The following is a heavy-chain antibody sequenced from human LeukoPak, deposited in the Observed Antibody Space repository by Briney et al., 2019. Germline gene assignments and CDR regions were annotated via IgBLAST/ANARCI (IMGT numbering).Heavy chain of an antibody. CDR1: GGSISSSYYY. CDR3: ASEAGDSSG. D-gene: IGHD3-22*01. Sequence: SETLSLTCTVSGGSISSSYYYWGWIRQPPGKGLEWIGIIYYSGSTYYNPSLKSRATISVDTSKTQFPLKLSSVTAADTAVYYCASEAGDSSGWGQGTLVTVSS. V-gene: IGHV4-39*01. CDR2: IYYSGST. J-gene: IGHJ4*02.